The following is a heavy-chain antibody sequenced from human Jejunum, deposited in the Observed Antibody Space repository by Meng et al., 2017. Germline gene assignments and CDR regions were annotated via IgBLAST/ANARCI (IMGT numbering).Heavy chain of an antibody. CDR1: GFTFTTYW. CDR3: ARSLIDTTMIDY. V-gene: IGHV3-74*01. Sequence: GESLKISCAASGFTFTTYWMHWVRQVPGKGLVWVSRINNDGTGTRYADSVKGRFTISRDNAENTLYLQMNSLRAEDTAVYFCARSLIDTTMIDYWGQGTLVTVSS. D-gene: IGHD5-18*01. CDR2: INNDGTGT. J-gene: IGHJ4*02.